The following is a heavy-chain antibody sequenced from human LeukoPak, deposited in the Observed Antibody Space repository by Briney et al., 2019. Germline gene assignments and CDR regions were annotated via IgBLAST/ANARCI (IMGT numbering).Heavy chain of an antibody. V-gene: IGHV1-18*01. CDR3: ASLEWLNGVDV. J-gene: IGHJ6*02. D-gene: IGHD3-3*01. CDR2: ISAYNGNT. Sequence: ASVKVSCKASGYTFTSYGISWVRQASGQGLEWMGWISAYNGNTNYAQKLQGRVTMTTDTSTGTAYMELRSLRSDDTAVYYCASLEWLNGVDVWGQGTTVTVSS. CDR1: GYTFTSYG.